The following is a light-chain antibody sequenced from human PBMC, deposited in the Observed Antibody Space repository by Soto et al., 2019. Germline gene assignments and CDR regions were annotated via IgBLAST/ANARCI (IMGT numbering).Light chain of an antibody. V-gene: IGLV1-47*01. CDR3: AAWDDSLGSRL. J-gene: IGLJ1*01. Sequence: QSVLTQPPSASGTPGQRVTVSCSGSSSNICNNHVYWYQQFPGTAPKLLIYRNNQRPSGVPDRFSGSKSGTSASLAISGLRSEYEADYYCAAWDDSLGSRLFGTGTKLTVL. CDR2: RNN. CDR1: SSNICNNH.